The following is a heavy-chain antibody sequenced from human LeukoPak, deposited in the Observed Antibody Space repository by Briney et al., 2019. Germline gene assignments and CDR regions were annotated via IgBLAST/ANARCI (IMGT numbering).Heavy chain of an antibody. V-gene: IGHV4-34*01. J-gene: IGHJ4*02. D-gene: IGHD6-13*01. CDR1: GGSFSGYY. CDR2: INHSGST. CDR3: ARGRRRGAGGTAAAGTRSYYFDY. Sequence: PSETLSLTCAVYGGSFSGYYWSWIRQPPGKGLEWIGEINHSGSTNYNPSLKSRVTISVDTSKNQFSLKLSSVTAADTAVYYCARGRRRGAGGTAAAGTRSYYFDYWGQGTLVTVSS.